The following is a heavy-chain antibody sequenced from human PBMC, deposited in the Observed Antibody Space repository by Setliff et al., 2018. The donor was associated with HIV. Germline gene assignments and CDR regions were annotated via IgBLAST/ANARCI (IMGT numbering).Heavy chain of an antibody. CDR3: ARDRFRGGVGTGLAEY. CDR2: ISYDGNKK. V-gene: IGHV3-30*04. J-gene: IGHJ4*02. Sequence: PGGSLRLSCAASAFTFSNYNIHWVRQAPGKGLEWVAFISYDGNKKYYADSVKGRFTISRDNAKNTLYLQMNGLSAEDTAVYYCARDRFRGGVGTGLAEYWGQGTVVTVSS. CDR1: AFTFSNYN. D-gene: IGHD3-16*01.